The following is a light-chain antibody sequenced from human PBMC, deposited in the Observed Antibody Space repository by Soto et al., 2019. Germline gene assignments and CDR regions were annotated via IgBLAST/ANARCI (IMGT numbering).Light chain of an antibody. CDR3: CSFATGGTSGYV. Sequence: QSALTQPASVSGSPGQSITISCTGTSSDVGSYNLVSWYQQHPGKAPKLMIYEGTKRPSGVSNRFSGSKSGHTASLTIAGLQAEDEADYYCCSFATGGTSGYVFGSGTKVTV. CDR2: EGT. J-gene: IGLJ1*01. V-gene: IGLV2-23*01. CDR1: SSDVGSYNL.